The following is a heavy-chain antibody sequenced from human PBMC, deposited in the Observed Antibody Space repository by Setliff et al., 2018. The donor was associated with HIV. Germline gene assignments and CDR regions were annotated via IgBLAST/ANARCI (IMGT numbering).Heavy chain of an antibody. D-gene: IGHD6-13*01. CDR2: ISHSGST. J-gene: IGHJ4*02. V-gene: IGHV4-34*01. CDR3: ARGSPSSSWYGEYAY. Sequence: ASETLSLTCAVYGGSFSGYYWSWIRQPPGKGLEWIGEISHSGSTFYSPSLKSRVTISVDTSKNQFSLKLSSVTAADTAIYYCARGSPSSSWYGEYAYWGQGTLVTVSS. CDR1: GGSFSGYY.